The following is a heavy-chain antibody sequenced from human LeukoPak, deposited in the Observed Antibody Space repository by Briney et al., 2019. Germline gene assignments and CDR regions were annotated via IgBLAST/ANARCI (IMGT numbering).Heavy chain of an antibody. CDR1: GYTFTCYY. D-gene: IGHD1-26*01. V-gene: IGHV1-2*02. Sequence: ASGKVSCKASGYTFTCYYVHWVRQAPGQGLEWMGGINPNNGGTTYAQKFQGRVTMTRDTSISTAYMELSRLRSDDTAVYYCARNRIYSGSYIDAFDIWGQGTMLTVSS. CDR2: INPNNGGT. J-gene: IGHJ3*02. CDR3: ARNRIYSGSYIDAFDI.